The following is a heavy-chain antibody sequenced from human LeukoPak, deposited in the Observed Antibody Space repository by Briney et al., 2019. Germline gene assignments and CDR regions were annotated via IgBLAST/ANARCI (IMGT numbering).Heavy chain of an antibody. J-gene: IGHJ4*02. CDR2: INHSGST. V-gene: IGHV4-34*01. Sequence: SETLSLTCAVYGGSFSGCFWSWIRQAPGEGLEWIGEINHSGSTNYNPSLKSRVTISVDTSKNRFSVKLSSVTAADTAVYYCARGRPRVYSGRYFDYWGQGALVTVSA. D-gene: IGHD4-23*01. CDR1: GGSFSGCF. CDR3: ARGRPRVYSGRYFDY.